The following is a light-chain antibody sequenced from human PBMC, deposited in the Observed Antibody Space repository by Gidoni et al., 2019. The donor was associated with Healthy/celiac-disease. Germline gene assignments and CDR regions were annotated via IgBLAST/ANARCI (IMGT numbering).Light chain of an antibody. Sequence: EIVMTQSQATLSVSQGERATLACRASQSVSSNLAWYQPKPGQAPSLLIYGASTRATGIPARFSGSGSGTEFPLTITSLPSDGFAVFYCQQYNNWPPWTFSQGTQVDIK. V-gene: IGKV3-15*01. CDR1: QSVSSN. J-gene: IGKJ1*01. CDR3: QQYNNWPPWT. CDR2: GAS.